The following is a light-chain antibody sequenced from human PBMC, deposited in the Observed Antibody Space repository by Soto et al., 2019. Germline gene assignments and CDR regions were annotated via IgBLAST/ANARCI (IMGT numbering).Light chain of an antibody. CDR2: DAS. Sequence: GAVSLKKRERATLSCRASQSVSGTYLAWYQQTPGQAPRLLIYDASRRATGIPDRFSGSGSGTDFSLSITRLEPEDFAVYYCLLYRRFGQVT. J-gene: IGKJ1*01. CDR3: LLYRR. CDR1: QSVSGTY. V-gene: IGKV3-20*01.